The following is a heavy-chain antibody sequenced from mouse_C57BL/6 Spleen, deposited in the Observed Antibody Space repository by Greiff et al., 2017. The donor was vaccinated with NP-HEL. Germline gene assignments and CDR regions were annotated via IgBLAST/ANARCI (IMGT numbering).Heavy chain of an antibody. Sequence: QVQLQQSGAELVKPGASVKISCKASGYAFSSYWMNWVKQRPGKGLEWIGQIYPGDGDTNYNGKFKGKATLTADKASSTAYMQLSSLTSEDSAVYFCARQGAYDSKYDDMDYWGQGTSVTVSS. J-gene: IGHJ4*01. CDR1: GYAFSSYW. D-gene: IGHD2-5*01. CDR3: ARQGAYDSKYDDMDY. V-gene: IGHV1-80*01. CDR2: IYPGDGDT.